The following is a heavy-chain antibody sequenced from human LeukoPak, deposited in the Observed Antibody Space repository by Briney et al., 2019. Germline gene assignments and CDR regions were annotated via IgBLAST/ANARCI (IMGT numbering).Heavy chain of an antibody. J-gene: IGHJ5*02. CDR2: ISGSGGST. Sequence: GGSLRLSCAASGFTFSDLYMDWVRQAPGKGLEWVSGISGSGGSTYYADSVKGRFTISRDNSKNTLYLQMDSLRAEDTAVYYCAKDNNWFDPWGQGTLVTVSS. CDR3: AKDNNWFDP. V-gene: IGHV3-23*01. CDR1: GFTFSDLY.